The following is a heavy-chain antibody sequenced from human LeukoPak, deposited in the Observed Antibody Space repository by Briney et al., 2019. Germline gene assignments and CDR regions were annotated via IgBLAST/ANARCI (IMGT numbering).Heavy chain of an antibody. D-gene: IGHD3-22*01. CDR2: ITAGGGLT. J-gene: IGHJ4*02. CDR3: ATTDHSGSIRVFEY. CDR1: GFTFSSYS. Sequence: GSLRLSCAASGFTFSSYSMNWVRQAPGKGLEWISFITAGGGLTYYADSVKGRFTISRDKAKSSLYLQMDSLRDDDTAIYYCATTDHSGSIRVFEYWGQGVLVTVSS. V-gene: IGHV3-48*02.